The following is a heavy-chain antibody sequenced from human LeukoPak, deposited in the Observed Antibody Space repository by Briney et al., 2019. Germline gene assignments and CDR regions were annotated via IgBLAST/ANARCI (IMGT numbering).Heavy chain of an antibody. CDR3: ARSLHDYGDYCIDY. D-gene: IGHD4-17*01. CDR1: GGSVSSGSYY. V-gene: IGHV4-61*01. Sequence: SETLSLTCTISGGSVSSGSYYWSWIRQPPGKGLEWIGYIYYSGSTNYNPSLKSRVTISVDMSKNQFSLKLSSVTAADTAVYYCARSLHDYGDYCIDYWGQGTLVTVSS. J-gene: IGHJ4*02. CDR2: IYYSGST.